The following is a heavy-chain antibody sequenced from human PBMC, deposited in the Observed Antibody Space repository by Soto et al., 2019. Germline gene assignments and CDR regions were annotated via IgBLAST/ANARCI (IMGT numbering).Heavy chain of an antibody. D-gene: IGHD2-2*01. CDR1: GYTFTNYG. CDR3: ARGASCSSTSCYDNFHYGLAV. V-gene: IGHV1-18*01. Sequence: QVRLVQSGPEVKNPGASLKVSCKASGYTFTNYGITWVRQAPGQGLEWMGWITASNGNANYAREIQGRLTLTRDTSTKTASMELRSLRSDETAVYYCARGASCSSTSCYDNFHYGLAVWGQGTTVIVSS. CDR2: ITASNGNA. J-gene: IGHJ6*02.